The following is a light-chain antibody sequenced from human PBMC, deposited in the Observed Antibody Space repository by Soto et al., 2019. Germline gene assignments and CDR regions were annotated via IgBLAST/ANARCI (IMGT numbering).Light chain of an antibody. CDR3: CSYAGSPYG. CDR1: GSDVGAYNY. CDR2: DVS. J-gene: IGLJ1*01. Sequence: QSVLTQPRSVSGSPGQSVTISCTGTGSDVGAYNYVSWYQQHPGKAPKFIIYDVSKRPSGVPDRFSGSKSGNTASLIITGPQAEDEAEYYCCSYAGSPYGFGTGTKVTVL. V-gene: IGLV2-11*01.